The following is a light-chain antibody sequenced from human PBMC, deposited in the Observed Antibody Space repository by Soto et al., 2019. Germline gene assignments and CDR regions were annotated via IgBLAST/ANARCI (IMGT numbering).Light chain of an antibody. Sequence: ALTQPPPPSGAPGPSVATSPTGTRSDVGGYNYVSWYQQHPGKAPKLMIYEVNKRPSGVPDRFSGSKSGNTASLTVSGLQAEDEADYYCSSYAGSSNVFGTGTKVTVL. CDR1: RSDVGGYNY. J-gene: IGLJ1*01. CDR2: EVN. CDR3: SSYAGSSNV. V-gene: IGLV2-8*01.